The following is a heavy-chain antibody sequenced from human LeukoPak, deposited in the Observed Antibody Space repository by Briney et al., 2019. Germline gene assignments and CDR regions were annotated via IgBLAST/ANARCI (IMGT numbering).Heavy chain of an antibody. CDR2: ISYGGSNK. Sequence: GGSLRLSCAASGFTFSSYGMHWVRQAPGKGLEWVAVISYGGSNKYYADSVKGRFTISRDNSKNTLYLQMNSLRAEDTAVYYCAKDGFSWSGYKYYYYYYGMDVWGQGTTVTVSS. J-gene: IGHJ6*02. CDR3: AKDGFSWSGYKYYYYYYGMDV. D-gene: IGHD3-3*01. CDR1: GFTFSSYG. V-gene: IGHV3-30*18.